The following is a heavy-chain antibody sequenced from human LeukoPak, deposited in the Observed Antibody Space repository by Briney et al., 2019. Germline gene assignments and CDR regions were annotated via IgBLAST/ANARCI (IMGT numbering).Heavy chain of an antibody. CDR3: ATGGGTNYYMDV. D-gene: IGHD3-16*01. J-gene: IGHJ6*03. V-gene: IGHV1-45*02. CDR2: ITPFNGNT. CDR1: GYTFTYRY. Sequence: SVKVSCKASGYTFTYRYLHWVRQAPGQALEWMGWITPFNGNTNYAQKFQDRVTITRDRSMSTAYMELSSLRSEDTAMYYCATGGGTNYYMDVWGKGTTVTISS.